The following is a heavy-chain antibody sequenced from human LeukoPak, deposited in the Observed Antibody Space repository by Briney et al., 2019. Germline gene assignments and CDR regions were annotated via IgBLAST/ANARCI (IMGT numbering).Heavy chain of an antibody. CDR3: AREALGSYADY. J-gene: IGHJ4*02. Sequence: GASVKVSCKASGYTFTGYYMHWVRQAPGQGLEWMGGIIPIFGTANYAQKFQGRVTITADESTSTAYMELSSLRSEDTAVYYCAREALGSYADYWGQGTLVTVSS. D-gene: IGHD1-26*01. V-gene: IGHV1-69*13. CDR1: GYTFTGYY. CDR2: IIPIFGTA.